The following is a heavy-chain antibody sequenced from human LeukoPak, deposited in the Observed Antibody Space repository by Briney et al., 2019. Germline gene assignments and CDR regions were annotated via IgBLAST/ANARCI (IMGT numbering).Heavy chain of an antibody. J-gene: IGHJ4*02. D-gene: IGHD3-9*01. Sequence: GASVKVSCKASGYTFTSYYMHWVRQAPGQGLEWMGIINPSGGSTSYAQKFQGRVTMTRDMSTSTVYMELSSLRSDDTAVYYCARGPRKYYDILTGYYGYWGQGTLVTVSS. CDR2: INPSGGST. CDR3: ARGPRKYYDILTGYYGY. V-gene: IGHV1-46*01. CDR1: GYTFTSYY.